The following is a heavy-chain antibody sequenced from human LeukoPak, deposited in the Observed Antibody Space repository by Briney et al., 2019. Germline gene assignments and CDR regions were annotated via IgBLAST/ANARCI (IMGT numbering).Heavy chain of an antibody. J-gene: IGHJ4*02. V-gene: IGHV1-69*06. Sequence: GASVKVSCKASGGTFSSYAISWVRQAPGQGLEWMGGIIPIFGTANYAQKFQGRVTMTEDTSTDTAYMELSSLRSEDTAVYYCATDSGWLRLPTDDYWGQGTLVTVSS. CDR2: IIPIFGTA. CDR1: GGTFSSYA. D-gene: IGHD5-12*01. CDR3: ATDSGWLRLPTDDY.